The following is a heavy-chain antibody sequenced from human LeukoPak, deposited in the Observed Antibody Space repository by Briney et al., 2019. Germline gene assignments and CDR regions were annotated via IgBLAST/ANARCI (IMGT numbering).Heavy chain of an antibody. CDR1: GYTFTSYY. J-gene: IGHJ6*03. CDR3: ARDELGPGSYWPYYYYMDV. Sequence: AASVKVSCKASGYTFTSYYMHWVRQAPGQGLEWMGIINPSGCSTSYAQKFQGRVTMTRDTSTSTVYMELSSLRSEDTAVYYCARDELGPGSYWPYYYYMDVWGKGTTVTVSS. CDR2: INPSGCST. V-gene: IGHV1-46*01. D-gene: IGHD3-10*01.